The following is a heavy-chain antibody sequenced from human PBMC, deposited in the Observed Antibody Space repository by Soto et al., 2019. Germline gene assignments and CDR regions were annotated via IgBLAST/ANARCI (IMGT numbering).Heavy chain of an antibody. Sequence: QITLKESGPTLVKPTQTLTLTCTFSGFSLSTSGVGVGWIRQPPGKAREWLAIIYWDDEKRYSPSLKTRLTVTKDTSKNQVVLTMTNVDPVDTATYYCAHRAYFDSGKQFDYWGQGTLVSVSS. CDR2: IYWDDEK. D-gene: IGHD3-10*01. CDR1: GFSLSTSGVG. J-gene: IGHJ4*02. V-gene: IGHV2-5*02. CDR3: AHRAYFDSGKQFDY.